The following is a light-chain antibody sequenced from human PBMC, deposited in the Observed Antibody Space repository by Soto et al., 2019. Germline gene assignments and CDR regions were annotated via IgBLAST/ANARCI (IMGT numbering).Light chain of an antibody. J-gene: IGLJ2*01. V-gene: IGLV1-47*01. CDR2: RNE. Sequence: QSVLTQPPSASGTPGQRVTISCSGSSSNIGSNYVYWYQQLPGTAPKLLIYRNEQRPSGVPDRFSGSKSGTSTSLAISGLRSDDEADYYCAAWDDSLSGVLFGGGTQLTVL. CDR3: AAWDDSLSGVL. CDR1: SSNIGSNY.